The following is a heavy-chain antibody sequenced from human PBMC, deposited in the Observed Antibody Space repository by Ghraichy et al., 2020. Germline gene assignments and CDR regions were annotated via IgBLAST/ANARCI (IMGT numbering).Heavy chain of an antibody. CDR1: GYTVTSPG. Sequence: ASVKVSCKACGYTVTSPGTSWVRQAPGQRLEWMGWISAYNGNTNYAQKLQGRVTMTTDTSTSTAYMELRSLRSDDTAVYYCARDSVPAAFFDAFDIWGQGTMVTVSS. CDR3: ARDSVPAAFFDAFDI. D-gene: IGHD2-2*01. J-gene: IGHJ3*02. CDR2: ISAYNGNT. V-gene: IGHV1-18*04.